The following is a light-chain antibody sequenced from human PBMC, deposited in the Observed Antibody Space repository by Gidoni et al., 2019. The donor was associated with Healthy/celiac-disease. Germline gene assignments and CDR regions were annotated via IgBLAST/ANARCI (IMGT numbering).Light chain of an antibody. CDR2: GAS. V-gene: IGKV3D-15*01. CDR1: QSVSSN. CDR3: QQYNNWPPYT. Sequence: IVVMQSPATLSVSPGERATLTCRASQSVSSNLAWYQQKPGQTPRLLIYGASTRATGIPARFSGSGSGTEFTLTISSLQSEDFAVYYCQQYNNWPPYTFGQGTKLEIK. J-gene: IGKJ2*01.